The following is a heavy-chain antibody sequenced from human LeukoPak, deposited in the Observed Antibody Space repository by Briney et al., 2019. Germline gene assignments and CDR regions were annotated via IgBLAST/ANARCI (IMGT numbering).Heavy chain of an antibody. CDR2: ISYDGSNK. CDR3: ARDRGGSGSYYIGIFDY. J-gene: IGHJ4*02. Sequence: GRSLRLSCAASGFTFSSYGMHWVRQAPGKGLEWVAVISYDGSNKYYADSVKGRFTISRDNSKNTLYLQMNSLSAEDTSVYYCARDRGGSGSYYIGIFDYWGQGTLVTVSS. V-gene: IGHV3-30*03. D-gene: IGHD3-10*01. CDR1: GFTFSSYG.